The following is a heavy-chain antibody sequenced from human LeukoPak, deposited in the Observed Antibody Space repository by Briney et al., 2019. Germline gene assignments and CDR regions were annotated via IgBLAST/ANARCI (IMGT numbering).Heavy chain of an antibody. Sequence: PGGSLRLSCAASGFTFSTYSMTWVRQGPGKGLEWVSSIYPSGDSTFYADSVKGRFTIPRDNSKNTLYLQMNSLRAEDTAVYYCARVMTTTYFPYYYYGMDVWGQGTTVTVSS. CDR1: GFTFSTYS. D-gene: IGHD4-17*01. CDR3: ARVMTTTYFPYYYYGMDV. V-gene: IGHV3-23*01. CDR2: IYPSGDST. J-gene: IGHJ6*02.